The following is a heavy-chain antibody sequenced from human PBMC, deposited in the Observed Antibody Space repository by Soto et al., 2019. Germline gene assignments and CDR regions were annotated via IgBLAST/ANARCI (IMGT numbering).Heavy chain of an antibody. J-gene: IGHJ4*02. CDR3: ARDYPEIVGAIDY. CDR1: GFTFSSYS. D-gene: IGHD1-26*01. V-gene: IGHV3-21*01. Sequence: GSLRLSCAASGFTFSSYSMNWVRQAPGKGLEWVSSISSSSSYIYYADSVKGRFTISRDNAKNSLYLQMNSLRAEDTAVYYCARDYPEIVGAIDYGGQGTLVTVSS. CDR2: ISSSSSYI.